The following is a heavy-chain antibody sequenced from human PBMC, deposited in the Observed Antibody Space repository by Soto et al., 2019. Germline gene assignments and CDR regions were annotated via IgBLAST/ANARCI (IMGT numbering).Heavy chain of an antibody. CDR3: VKGFAGATTEAYFQH. J-gene: IGHJ1*01. CDR1: GFTFSSYA. V-gene: IGHV3-64D*08. CDR2: ISSNGGSK. D-gene: IGHD1-26*01. Sequence: GGSLRLSCSASGFTFSSYAMHWVRQAPGKGLEYVSAISSNGGSKYYADSVKGRFTISRDNSKNTLYLQMSSLRAEDTAVYYCVKGFAGATTEAYFQHWGQGTLVTVSS.